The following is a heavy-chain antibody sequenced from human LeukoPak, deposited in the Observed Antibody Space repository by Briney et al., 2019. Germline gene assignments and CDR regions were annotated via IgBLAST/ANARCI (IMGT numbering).Heavy chain of an antibody. Sequence: PSETLSLTCAVYGGSFSGYYWSWIRQPPGKGLEWIGEINHSGSTNYNPSLKSRVTISVDTSKNQFSLKLSSVTAADTAVYYCARDLGSIYNWGQGTLVTVSS. CDR2: INHSGST. D-gene: IGHD1-14*01. J-gene: IGHJ4*02. CDR3: ARDLGSIYN. V-gene: IGHV4-34*01. CDR1: GGSFSGYY.